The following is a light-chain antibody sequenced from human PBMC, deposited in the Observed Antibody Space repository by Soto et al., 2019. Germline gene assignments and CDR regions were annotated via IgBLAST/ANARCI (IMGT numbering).Light chain of an antibody. V-gene: IGLV2-8*01. J-gene: IGLJ2*01. CDR2: EVS. CDR3: SSNAGSNNLV. CDR1: SSDVGDYNY. Sequence: QSALTQPPSASGTPGQSVTIPCTGTSSDVGDYNYVSWYQQHPGKAPKLMIYEVSRRPSGVPYRFSGSKSGNTASLTVSGLQAEDEADYYCSSNAGSNNLVFGGGTKLTVL.